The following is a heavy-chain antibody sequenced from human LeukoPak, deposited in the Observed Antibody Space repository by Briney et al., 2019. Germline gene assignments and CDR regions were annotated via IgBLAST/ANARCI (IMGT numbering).Heavy chain of an antibody. J-gene: IGHJ4*02. Sequence: GGSLRLSCAVLEFAFSGSWMRWVRQAPGKGLEWVASINQDGSETYYVDSVKGRFTISRDNAWNSLFLQMNSLRGGDTAVYYCARGHLGFGYWGQGTLVTVSS. CDR2: INQDGSET. D-gene: IGHD1-26*01. CDR1: EFAFSGSW. V-gene: IGHV3-7*01. CDR3: ARGHLGFGY.